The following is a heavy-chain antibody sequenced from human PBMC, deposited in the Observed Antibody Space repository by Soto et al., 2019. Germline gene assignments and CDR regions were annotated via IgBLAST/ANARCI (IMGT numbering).Heavy chain of an antibody. D-gene: IGHD3-10*01. CDR2: VIPIFGTA. Sequence: QVQLVQSGAEVKKPGSSVKVSCKASGGTFSSYAISWVRQAPGQGLAWMGGVIPIFGTANYAQKFQGRVTITADESTSTAYMELSSLRSEDTAVYYCARVGVKTQFSGDGMDFWGQGTTVTVSS. CDR1: GGTFSSYA. CDR3: ARVGVKTQFSGDGMDF. J-gene: IGHJ6*02. V-gene: IGHV1-69*12.